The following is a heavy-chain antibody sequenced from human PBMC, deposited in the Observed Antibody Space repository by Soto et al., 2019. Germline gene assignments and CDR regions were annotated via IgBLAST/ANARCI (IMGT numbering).Heavy chain of an antibody. CDR2: IYYSGST. CDR3: ARANYDFWSGSNWFDP. J-gene: IGHJ5*02. D-gene: IGHD3-3*01. V-gene: IGHV4-30-4*01. CDR1: GGSISSGDYY. Sequence: PSETLSLTCTVSGGSISSGDYYWSWIRQPPGKGLEWIGYIYYSGSTYYNPSLKSRVTISVDTSKNQFSLKLSSVTAADTAVYYCARANYDFWSGSNWFDPWGQGNLVTV.